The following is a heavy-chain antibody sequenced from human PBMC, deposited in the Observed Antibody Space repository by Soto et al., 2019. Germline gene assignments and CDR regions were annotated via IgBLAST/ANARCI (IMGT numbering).Heavy chain of an antibody. CDR3: AGSYSSGNWYFDY. CDR1: GFSFSAYS. V-gene: IGHV3-48*02. CDR2: TSTSSTTK. Sequence: WSLRLSFASSGFSFSAYSMNWVRQAPGKGLEWIAYTSTSSTTKYYADSVRGRFSISRDNANDLLYLDMDKLRDEDTGIYYCAGSYSSGNWYFDYWGLGTPVTVSS. D-gene: IGHD3-10*01. J-gene: IGHJ4*02.